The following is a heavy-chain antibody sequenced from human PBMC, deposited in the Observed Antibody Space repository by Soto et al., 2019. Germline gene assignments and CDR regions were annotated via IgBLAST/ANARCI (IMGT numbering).Heavy chain of an antibody. CDR3: AKEKGSGSYEDYYYGMDV. V-gene: IGHV3-23*01. CDR2: ISGSGGST. J-gene: IGHJ6*02. CDR1: GFTFSSYA. Sequence: EVQLLESGGGLVQPGGSLRLSCAASGFTFSSYAMSWVRQAPGKGLEWVSAISGSGGSTYYADSVKGRFTISRDNSKNTLYLQMNSLRAEDTAVYYCAKEKGSGSYEDYYYGMDVWGQGTTVTVSS. D-gene: IGHD3-10*01.